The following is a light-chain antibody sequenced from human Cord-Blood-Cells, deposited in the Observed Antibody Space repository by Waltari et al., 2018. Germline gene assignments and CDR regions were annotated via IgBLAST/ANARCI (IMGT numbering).Light chain of an antibody. CDR3: SSYTSSSTWV. J-gene: IGLJ3*02. CDR1: SSDVGGYNY. V-gene: IGLV2-14*01. CDR2: DVS. Sequence: QSAPTQPASVSGSPGQSITISCTGTSSDVGGYNYVSWYQQHPGKAPKLMIYDVSKRPSGVSNRLSGSKSGNTASLTISGLQAEDEADYYCSSYTSSSTWVFGGGTKLTVL.